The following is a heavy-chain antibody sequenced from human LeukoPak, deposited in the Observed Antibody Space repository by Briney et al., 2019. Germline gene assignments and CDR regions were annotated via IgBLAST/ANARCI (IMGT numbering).Heavy chain of an antibody. CDR3: ASFELDYYDSSGLPGY. D-gene: IGHD3-22*01. Sequence: GASVKVSCKAFGYTFTKYYIHWVRQAPGQHLEWMGWISAYNGNTNYAQKLQGRVTMTTDTSTSTAYMELRSLRSDDTAVYYCASFELDYYDSSGLPGYWGQGTLVTVSS. V-gene: IGHV1-18*04. J-gene: IGHJ4*02. CDR2: ISAYNGNT. CDR1: GYTFTKYY.